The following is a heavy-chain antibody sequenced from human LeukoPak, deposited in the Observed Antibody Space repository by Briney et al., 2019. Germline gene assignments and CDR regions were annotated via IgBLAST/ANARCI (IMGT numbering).Heavy chain of an antibody. D-gene: IGHD3-22*01. CDR2: INYSGST. CDR1: SGSISSSSYY. J-gene: IGHJ4*02. CDR3: ASSDSSGYPALIDY. Sequence: PSETLSLTCTVSSGSISSSSYYWGWIRQPPGKGLEWIVSINYSGSTYYNPSLKSRVIISVDTSKNQFSLKLSSVTAADTAVYYCASSDSSGYPALIDYWGQGTLVTVSS. V-gene: IGHV4-39*01.